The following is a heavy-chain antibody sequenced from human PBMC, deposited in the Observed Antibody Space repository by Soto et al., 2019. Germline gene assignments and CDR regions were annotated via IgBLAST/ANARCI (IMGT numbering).Heavy chain of an antibody. J-gene: IGHJ4*02. CDR1: GFTFSAYV. D-gene: IGHD2-2*02. Sequence: GGSLRLSCAASGFTFSAYVMHWVRQAPGKGLEWVAFISHDGSSKYYADSVKGRFTISRDNSQNTLYLQVNSLRGEDTAVYYCAREETQQQYLLVYWGQGTLVTVSS. CDR2: ISHDGSSK. CDR3: AREETQQQYLLVY. V-gene: IGHV3-30-3*01.